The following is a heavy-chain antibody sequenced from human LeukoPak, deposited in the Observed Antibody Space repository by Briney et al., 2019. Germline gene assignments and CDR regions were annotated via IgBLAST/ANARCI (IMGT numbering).Heavy chain of an antibody. CDR1: GFTFSAYG. Sequence: GGSLRLSCAASGFTFSAYGMHWVRQAPGKGLEWVAFIHYDGTITYYADSVKGRFTISRDNSKNTLYLQMNSLRAEDTAVYYCAKDFSYGSGSLSYFDYWGQGTLVTVSS. J-gene: IGHJ4*02. V-gene: IGHV3-30*02. CDR2: IHYDGTIT. CDR3: AKDFSYGSGSLSYFDY. D-gene: IGHD3-10*01.